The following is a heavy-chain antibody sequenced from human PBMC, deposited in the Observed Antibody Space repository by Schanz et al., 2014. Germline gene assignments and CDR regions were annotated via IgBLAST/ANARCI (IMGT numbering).Heavy chain of an antibody. CDR3: AKGRFGELSAFDI. Sequence: EVQLLESGGGLIQPGGSLRLSCAASGFIFGSSVMAWVRQAPGKGLEWVSFIYIGGNTYYADSVKGRFTISRDNSKNTLYLQMNSLRAEDTAVYYCAKGRFGELSAFDIWGQGTMVTVSS. CDR1: GFIFGSSV. J-gene: IGHJ3*02. D-gene: IGHD3-10*01. CDR2: IYIGGNT. V-gene: IGHV3-23*01.